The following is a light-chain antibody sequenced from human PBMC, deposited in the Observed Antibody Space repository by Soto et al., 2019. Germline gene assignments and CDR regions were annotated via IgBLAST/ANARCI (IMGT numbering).Light chain of an antibody. CDR2: GAS. CDR1: QSVSFSY. Sequence: EIVLTQSPGTLSLSPGERATLSCWASQSVSFSYLAWYQQKPGQAPRLLIYGASSRAAGIPNRFSGSGSGTDFTLTIIRLEPEDFAVYYCQQYGSSPGTFGQGTKLEIK. V-gene: IGKV3-20*01. J-gene: IGKJ2*01. CDR3: QQYGSSPGT.